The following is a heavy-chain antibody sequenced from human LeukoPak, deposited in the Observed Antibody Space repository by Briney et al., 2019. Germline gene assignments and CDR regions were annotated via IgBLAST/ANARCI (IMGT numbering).Heavy chain of an antibody. CDR1: GGSISSYY. V-gene: IGHV4-59*01. Sequence: SETLSLTCTVSGGSISSYYWSWIRQPPGKGLEWIGYIYYSGSTNYNPSLKSRVTISVDTSKNQFSLKLSSVTAADTAVYYCARVGAMYYYGSGPHWFDPWGQGALVTVSS. D-gene: IGHD3-10*01. CDR3: ARVGAMYYYGSGPHWFDP. CDR2: IYYSGST. J-gene: IGHJ5*02.